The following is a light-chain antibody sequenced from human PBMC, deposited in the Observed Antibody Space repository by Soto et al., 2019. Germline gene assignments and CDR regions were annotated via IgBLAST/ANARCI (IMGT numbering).Light chain of an antibody. CDR2: GAS. CDR3: QQYNNWPLT. V-gene: IGKV3-15*01. CDR1: QSVNSD. Sequence: EIVMTQSPATLSVSPGERATLSCRASQSVNSDLAWYQQKPGQAPRLLIYGASTGATGLPARFSGSGSGTDFTLTISSLQSEDFAVYYCQQYNNWPLTFGGGTKVDI. J-gene: IGKJ4*01.